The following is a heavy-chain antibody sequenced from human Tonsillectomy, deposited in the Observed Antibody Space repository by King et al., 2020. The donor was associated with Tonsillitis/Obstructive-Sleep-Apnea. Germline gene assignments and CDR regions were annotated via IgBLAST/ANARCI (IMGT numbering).Heavy chain of an antibody. J-gene: IGHJ4*02. V-gene: IGHV4-39*01. Sequence: LQLQESGPGLVKPSETLSLTCTVSGGSISSSSYYWGWIRQPPGKGLEWIGSIYYSGSTYYNPSLKSRVTISVDTSKNQFSLKLSSVTAADTAVYYCAGSYYDSSGYYLYVFDYWAQGTLVTVSS. CDR3: AGSYYDSSGYYLYVFDY. CDR2: IYYSGST. CDR1: GGSISSSSYY. D-gene: IGHD3-22*01.